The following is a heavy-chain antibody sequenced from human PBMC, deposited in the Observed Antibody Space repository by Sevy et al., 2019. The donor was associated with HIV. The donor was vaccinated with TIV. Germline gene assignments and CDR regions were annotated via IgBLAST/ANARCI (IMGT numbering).Heavy chain of an antibody. V-gene: IGHV4-4*07. CDR1: GGSISSYY. CDR2: IYTSGST. J-gene: IGHJ6*02. Sequence: SETLSLTCTVSGGSISSYYWSWIRQPAGKGLEWIGRIYTSGSTNYNPSLKSRVTMSVDTSKNQFSLKLSSVTAADTAVYYCARDLRRKPYYYGMDVWGQGTTATVSS. CDR3: ARDLRRKPYYYGMDV.